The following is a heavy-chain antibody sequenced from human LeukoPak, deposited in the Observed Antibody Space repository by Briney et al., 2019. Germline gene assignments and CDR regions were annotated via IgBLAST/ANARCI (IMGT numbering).Heavy chain of an antibody. J-gene: IGHJ5*02. CDR1: GGSIGSSSYY. V-gene: IGHV4-39*07. Sequence: SETLSLTCTVSGGSIGSSSYYWGWIRQPPGKGLEWIGSIYYSGSTYYNPSLKSRVTISVDTSKNQFSLKLSSVTAADTAVYYCARDPNLLLWFGEPETHWFDPWGQGTLVTVSS. D-gene: IGHD3-10*01. CDR2: IYYSGST. CDR3: ARDPNLLLWFGEPETHWFDP.